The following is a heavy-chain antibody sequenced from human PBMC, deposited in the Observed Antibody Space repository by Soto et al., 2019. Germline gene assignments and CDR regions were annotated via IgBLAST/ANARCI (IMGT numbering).Heavy chain of an antibody. CDR1: GYTFTGYY. J-gene: IGHJ6*02. D-gene: IGHD6-19*01. CDR3: AGGAVAGTYYYYGMDV. Sequence: ASVKVSCKASGYTFTGYYMHWVRQAPGQGLEWMGWINPNSGGTNYAQKFQGWVTMTRDTSISTAYMELSRLRSDDTAVYYCAGGAVAGTYYYYGMDVWGQGTTVTVSS. V-gene: IGHV1-2*04. CDR2: INPNSGGT.